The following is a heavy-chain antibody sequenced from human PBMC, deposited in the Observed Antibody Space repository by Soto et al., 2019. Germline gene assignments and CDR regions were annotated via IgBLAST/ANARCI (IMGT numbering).Heavy chain of an antibody. Sequence: LSLTCSVSGGSISGSYWSWIRQSPGKGLEWLGYVYYTGSINYSPSLRSRVSISVDTSKNEFSLRLSSVTAADTAVYFCARSVAVPGAHIDYWGQGTQVTVSS. V-gene: IGHV4-59*01. J-gene: IGHJ4*02. CDR1: GGSISGSY. CDR3: ARSVAVPGAHIDY. CDR2: VYYTGSI. D-gene: IGHD6-19*01.